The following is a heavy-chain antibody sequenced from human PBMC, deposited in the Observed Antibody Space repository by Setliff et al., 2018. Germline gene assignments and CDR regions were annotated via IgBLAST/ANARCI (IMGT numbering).Heavy chain of an antibody. CDR1: GGSMSNYF. CDR3: ARTRYGLGGRPY. D-gene: IGHD2-15*01. V-gene: IGHV4-59*01. Sequence: SETLSLTCSVAGGSMSNYFWSWVRRPPGKGLEWIGFISSGGSTIYSPSLKSRVTISLDTPKNQFSLRLSSVTAADTAVYYCARTRYGLGGRPYWGQGTLVTVSS. CDR2: ISSGGST. J-gene: IGHJ4*02.